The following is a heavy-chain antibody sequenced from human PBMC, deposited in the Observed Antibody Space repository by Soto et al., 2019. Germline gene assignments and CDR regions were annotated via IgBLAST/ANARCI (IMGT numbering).Heavy chain of an antibody. Sequence: PGGSLRLSCAASAVTFTGYGMHWVRQAPGKGLEWVAVIRFDGSNTYYAESVKGRFTISRDKARNMIYLKMNFLRAEDTSFYYCARDGVGSTAYFGYFDYWGLGTLVTVSS. J-gene: IGHJ4*02. CDR3: ARDGVGSTAYFGYFDY. CDR2: IRFDGSNT. V-gene: IGHV3-33*01. CDR1: AVTFTGYG. D-gene: IGHD1-26*01.